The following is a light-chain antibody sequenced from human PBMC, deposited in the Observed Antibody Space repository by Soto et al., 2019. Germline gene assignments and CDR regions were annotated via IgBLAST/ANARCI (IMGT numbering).Light chain of an antibody. V-gene: IGKV1-39*01. J-gene: IGKJ3*01. CDR2: AAS. Sequence: DIQMTQSPSSLSASVGDRVTITCRASQSISSYLNWYQQKPGKAPKLLIYAASSLQSVVPSRFTGSGFGTDFTLTISSLQPEDFATYYCHQSYITPNTFGPGTKVDIK. CDR3: HQSYITPNT. CDR1: QSISSY.